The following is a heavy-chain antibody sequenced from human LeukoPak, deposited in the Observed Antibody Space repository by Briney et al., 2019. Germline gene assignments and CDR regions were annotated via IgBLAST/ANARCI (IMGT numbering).Heavy chain of an antibody. CDR1: GGSISSGGYY. CDR3: ARGRDSSGWHFDY. V-gene: IGHV4-30-2*01. J-gene: IGHJ4*02. Sequence: SQTLSLTCSVSGGSISSGGYYWSWIRQPTGKGLEWSGYIYHSGSTYYHPSLKSRVTISVDRSKDQFSLKLSSVTAADTAVYYCARGRDSSGWHFDYWGQGTLVTVSS. D-gene: IGHD6-19*01. CDR2: IYHSGST.